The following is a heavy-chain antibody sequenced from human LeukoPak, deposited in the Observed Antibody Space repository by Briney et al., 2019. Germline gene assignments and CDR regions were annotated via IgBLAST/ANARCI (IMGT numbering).Heavy chain of an antibody. CDR2: ISRSSSYI. D-gene: IGHD6-19*01. CDR3: ARDGAVAGRIFFQH. J-gene: IGHJ1*01. CDR1: GFTFSSYS. V-gene: IGHV3-21*01. Sequence: GGSLRLSCAASGFTFSSYSMNWVRQAPGKGLEWVSCISRSSSYIYYADSVKGRFTISRDNAKNSLYLQMNSLRAEDTAVYYCARDGAVAGRIFFQHWGQGTLVTVSS.